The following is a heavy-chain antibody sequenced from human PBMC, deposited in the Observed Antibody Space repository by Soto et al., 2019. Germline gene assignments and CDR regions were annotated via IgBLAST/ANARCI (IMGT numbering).Heavy chain of an antibody. Sequence: QVQLQESGPGLVKPSQTLSLTCTVSGGSISSGGYYWSWIRQHPGKGLEWIGYIYYSGSTYYNPSLKIRVTISVDTSKNQFSLKLSSVTAADTAVYYCAREELLRPNYFDYWGQGTLVTVSS. CDR1: GGSISSGGYY. V-gene: IGHV4-31*03. J-gene: IGHJ4*02. D-gene: IGHD3-10*01. CDR3: AREELLRPNYFDY. CDR2: IYYSGST.